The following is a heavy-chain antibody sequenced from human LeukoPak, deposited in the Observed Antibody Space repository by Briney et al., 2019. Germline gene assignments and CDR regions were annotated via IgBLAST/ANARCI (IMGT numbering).Heavy chain of an antibody. J-gene: IGHJ6*03. CDR1: GATISSSSYH. V-gene: IGHV4-39*01. CDR2: IYYSGST. D-gene: IGHD3-10*01. Sequence: SETLSLTCIVSGATISSSSYHCGWIRQPPGKGLEWIGNIYYSGSTYNNPSLKSRVTISVDTSKNHFSLNLSSVTAADTAVYYCASVRRGFGESSKYYSYYYMDVWGNGTTVTISS. CDR3: ASVRRGFGESSKYYSYYYMDV.